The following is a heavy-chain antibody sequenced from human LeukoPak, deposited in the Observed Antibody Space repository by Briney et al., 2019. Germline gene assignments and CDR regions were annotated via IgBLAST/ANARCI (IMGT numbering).Heavy chain of an antibody. CDR2: ISSSGSTI. J-gene: IGHJ3*02. D-gene: IGHD3-22*01. V-gene: IGHV3-11*04. CDR1: GFTFSDYY. Sequence: GGSLRLSCAASGFTFSDYYMSWIRQAPGKGLEWVSYISSSGSTIYYADSVKGRFTISRDSAKNSLYLQMNSLRAEDTAVYYCARDMRKRTYYYDSSGYLQTFDIWGQGTMVTVSS. CDR3: ARDMRKRTYYYDSSGYLQTFDI.